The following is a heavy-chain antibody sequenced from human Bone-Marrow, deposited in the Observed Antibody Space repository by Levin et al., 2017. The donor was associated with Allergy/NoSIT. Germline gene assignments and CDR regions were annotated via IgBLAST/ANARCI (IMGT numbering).Heavy chain of an antibody. CDR2: IKNDGSEP. J-gene: IGHJ4*02. V-gene: IGHV3-7*01. Sequence: QTGGSLRLSCAALGFTFNNYWMRWFRQTPGKGLESVANIKNDGSEPYYVDSVKGRFTISRDNAKNSLHLQMNSLRAEDTAVYYCATAVRGIPFDYWGQGTLVTVSS. CDR1: GFTFNNYW. CDR3: ATAVRGIPFDY. D-gene: IGHD2-21*01.